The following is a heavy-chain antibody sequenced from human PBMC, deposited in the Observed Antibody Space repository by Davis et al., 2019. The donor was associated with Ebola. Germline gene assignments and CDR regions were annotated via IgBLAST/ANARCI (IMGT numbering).Heavy chain of an antibody. CDR3: ARGKWFDP. V-gene: IGHV1-46*01. CDR1: GYTFTSYY. Sequence: AASVKVSCKASGYTFTSYYMHWVRQAPGQGLEWMGRIIPVVDTKDYAQKFQGRVTLTADKATNTAYMELSGLRFDDTAVYYCARGKWFDPWGQGTLVSVTS. CDR2: IIPVVDTK. J-gene: IGHJ5*02.